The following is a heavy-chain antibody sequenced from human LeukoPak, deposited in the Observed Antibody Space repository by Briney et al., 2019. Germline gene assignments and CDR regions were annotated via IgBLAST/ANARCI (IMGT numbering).Heavy chain of an antibody. CDR2: ISSDGVEK. J-gene: IGHJ6*03. Sequence: QPGGSLRLSCEASGFTLSNYGIHWVRQTPGKGLEWVAAISSDGVEKHYADSVKGRFTISRDNSKSTLYLQMNSLRAEDTALYYCAREGHYDILTGYSPLEYYFYYMDVWGKGTTVTVSS. V-gene: IGHV3-30*04. CDR1: GFTLSNYG. CDR3: AREGHYDILTGYSPLEYYFYYMDV. D-gene: IGHD3-9*01.